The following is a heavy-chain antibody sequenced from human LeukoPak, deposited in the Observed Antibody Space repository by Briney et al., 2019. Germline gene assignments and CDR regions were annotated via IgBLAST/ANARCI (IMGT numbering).Heavy chain of an antibody. CDR1: GGSFSGYY. Sequence: SETLSLTCAVYGGSFSGYYWSWIRQPPGKGLEWIGEINHSGSTNYNPSLKSRVTMSVDTSKNQFSLTLNSVTAADTAVYYCARTRLDYFDYWGQGSLVTVSS. D-gene: IGHD3-9*01. CDR3: ARTRLDYFDY. CDR2: INHSGST. J-gene: IGHJ4*02. V-gene: IGHV4-34*01.